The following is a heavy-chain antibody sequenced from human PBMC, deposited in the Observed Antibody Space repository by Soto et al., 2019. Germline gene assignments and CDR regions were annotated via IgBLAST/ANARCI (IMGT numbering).Heavy chain of an antibody. J-gene: IGHJ4*02. Sequence: QVPLVESGGGVVQPGRSLRLSCAASGFTFSSYGMHWVRQAPGKGLEWVAVISYDGSNKYYADSVKGRFTISRDNSKNTLYLQMNSLRAEDTAVYYCAKTLYNWNDGSYYFDYWGQGTLVTVSS. D-gene: IGHD1-1*01. CDR1: GFTFSSYG. V-gene: IGHV3-30*18. CDR2: ISYDGSNK. CDR3: AKTLYNWNDGSYYFDY.